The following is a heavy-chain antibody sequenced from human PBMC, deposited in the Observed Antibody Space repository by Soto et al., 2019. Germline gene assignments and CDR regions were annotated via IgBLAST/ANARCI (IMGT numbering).Heavy chain of an antibody. Sequence: QVQLQESGPGLVKPSQTLTLTCTVSGGSINRGDYYWSWIRQPPGKGLEWIGNIYYSGTNYYNPSLKSRVIISVDTSKNQFSLKLSSVTAADTGVYYCARDTENYDILTSTRFHPWGQGTLVTVSS. CDR3: ARDTENYDILTSTRFHP. CDR2: IYYSGTN. CDR1: GGSINRGDYY. V-gene: IGHV4-30-4*01. J-gene: IGHJ5*02. D-gene: IGHD3-9*01.